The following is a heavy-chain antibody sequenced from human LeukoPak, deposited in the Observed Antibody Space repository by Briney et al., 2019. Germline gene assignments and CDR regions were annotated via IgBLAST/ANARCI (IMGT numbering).Heavy chain of an antibody. V-gene: IGHV3-21*05. J-gene: IGHJ4*02. CDR1: GFTFSSYA. CDR2: ISSSSSYT. D-gene: IGHD3-10*01. Sequence: PGRSLRLSCAASGFTFSSYAMHWVRQAPGKGLEWVSYISSSSSYTNYADSVKGRFTISRDNAKNSLYLQMNSLRAEDTAVYYCARGDYYGSGSYYKFDYWGQGTLVTVSS. CDR3: ARGDYYGSGSYYKFDY.